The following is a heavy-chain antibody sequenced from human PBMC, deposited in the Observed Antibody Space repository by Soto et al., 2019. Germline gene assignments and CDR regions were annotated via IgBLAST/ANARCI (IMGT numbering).Heavy chain of an antibody. CDR2: ISSSGSTI. D-gene: IGHD4-17*01. CDR3: ARDGEVTNDYYYYGMVV. J-gene: IGHJ6*02. V-gene: IGHV3-48*03. Sequence: EVQLVESGGGLVQPGGSLRLSCAASGFTFSSSEMNWVRQAPGKGLEWVSYISSSGSTIYYADSVKGRFTISRDNAKNSLYLQMNSLRAEDTAVYYCARDGEVTNDYYYYGMVVWGQWTTVTVSS. CDR1: GFTFSSSE.